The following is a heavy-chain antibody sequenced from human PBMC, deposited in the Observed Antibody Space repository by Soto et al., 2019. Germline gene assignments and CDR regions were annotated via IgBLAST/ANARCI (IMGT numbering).Heavy chain of an antibody. CDR1: GGTFSGYS. Sequence: QVQLQQWGAGLLKPSETLSLTCAVYGGTFSGYSWTWFRQPPGKGLEWIGDINHSGSTNYNPSLKSRVTISVDTSTNQFSLKVTSVTAADTAVYYSARGEGGFQHWGQGTLVTVSS. CDR2: INHSGST. CDR3: ARGEGGFQH. V-gene: IGHV4-34*01. J-gene: IGHJ1*01.